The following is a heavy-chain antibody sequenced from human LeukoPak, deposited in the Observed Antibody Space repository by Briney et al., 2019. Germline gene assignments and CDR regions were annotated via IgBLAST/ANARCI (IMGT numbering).Heavy chain of an antibody. J-gene: IGHJ1*01. Sequence: ASVKVSCKASGYTFTDYYLHWVRQAPGQGLEWMGWIHPNSGGANYAQKFQGRVTMTRDTSISTAYMELPSLRSDDTAVYYCARLATVPGWGQGTLVIVSS. CDR1: GYTFTDYY. CDR2: IHPNSGGA. D-gene: IGHD6-19*01. CDR3: ARLATVPG. V-gene: IGHV1-2*02.